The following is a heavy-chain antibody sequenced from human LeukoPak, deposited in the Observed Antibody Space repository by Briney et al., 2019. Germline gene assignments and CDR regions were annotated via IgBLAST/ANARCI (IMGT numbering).Heavy chain of an antibody. Sequence: SETLSLTCTVSGGSVSSGSYYWSWIRQPPGKGLEWIGYIYYSGSTNYNPSLKSRVTISVDTSKNQFSLKLSSVTAADTAVYYCARARFDWLFTYWGQGTLVTVSS. CDR3: ARARFDWLFTY. CDR2: IYYSGST. V-gene: IGHV4-61*01. CDR1: GGSVSSGSYY. J-gene: IGHJ4*02. D-gene: IGHD3-9*01.